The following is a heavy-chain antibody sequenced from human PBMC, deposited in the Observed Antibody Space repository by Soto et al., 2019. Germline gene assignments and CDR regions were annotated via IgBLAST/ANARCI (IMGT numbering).Heavy chain of an antibody. CDR2: IKSKTDGGTT. J-gene: IGHJ6*02. Sequence: PGGSLRLSCAASGFTFSNAWMSWVRQAPGKGLEWVGRIKSKTDGGTTDYAAPVKGRFTISRDDSKNTLYLQMNSLKTEDTAMYYCTTDRDCSSTSCFYYYYGMDVWGQGTTVTVSS. V-gene: IGHV3-15*01. CDR3: TTDRDCSSTSCFYYYYGMDV. CDR1: GFTFSNAW. D-gene: IGHD2-2*01.